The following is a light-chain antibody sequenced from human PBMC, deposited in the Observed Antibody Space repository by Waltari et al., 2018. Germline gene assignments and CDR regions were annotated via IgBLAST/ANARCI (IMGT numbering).Light chain of an antibody. Sequence: SYELTQPPSVSVSPGQTATITCSGDKLGDKFACWYQQKPGQSPVLVIYQNDKRPSGIPERFSGANSANTATLTISGTQAMDEADYYCQVWDSSVVFGGGTKLTVL. V-gene: IGLV3-1*01. J-gene: IGLJ2*01. CDR1: KLGDKF. CDR2: QND. CDR3: QVWDSSVV.